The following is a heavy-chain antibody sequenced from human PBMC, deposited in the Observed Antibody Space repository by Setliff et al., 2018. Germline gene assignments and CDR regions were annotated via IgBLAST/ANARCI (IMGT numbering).Heavy chain of an antibody. CDR2: INHSGST. Sequence: SETLSLTCGVSGASINSLTWWSWVRQPPGKGLEWIGEINHSGSTKCNPSLKSRVTLSVDTSKNQFSLMLTSVTAADTAIYYCAGRPQNTPMGPCDYWGQGTLVTVSS. CDR1: GASINSLTW. V-gene: IGHV4-4*02. J-gene: IGHJ4*02. D-gene: IGHD5-18*01. CDR3: AGRPQNTPMGPCDY.